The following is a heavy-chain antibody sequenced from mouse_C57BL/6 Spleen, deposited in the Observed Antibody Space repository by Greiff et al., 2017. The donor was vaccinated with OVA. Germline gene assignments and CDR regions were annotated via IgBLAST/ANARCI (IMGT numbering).Heavy chain of an antibody. CDR3: ARDRDGNFAY. CDR1: GYTFTSYW. J-gene: IGHJ3*01. D-gene: IGHD2-1*01. CDR2: IDPSDSYT. V-gene: IGHV1-69*01. Sequence: QVQLQQPGAELVMPGASVKLSCKASGYTFTSYWMHWVKQRPGQGLEWIGEIDPSDSYTNYNQKFKGKSTLTVDKSSSTAYMQLSSLTSEDSAVYYCARDRDGNFAYWGQGTLVTVSA.